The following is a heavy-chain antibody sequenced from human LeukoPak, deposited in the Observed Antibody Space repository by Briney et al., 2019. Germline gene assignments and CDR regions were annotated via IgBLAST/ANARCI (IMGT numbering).Heavy chain of an antibody. D-gene: IGHD2-21*01. CDR1: GFPFSTYG. V-gene: IGHV3-33*01. J-gene: IGHJ3*02. CDR2: TSYDGGNK. CDR3: ARGETYSYNSWRPFDI. Sequence: PGRSLRLSCSASGFPFSTYGMHWVRRAPGKGLAWLAVTSYDGGNKYYADSVKGRFTISRDNSKNTLYLQMNSLRVEDTAVYYCARGETYSYNSWRPFDIWGQGTMVSVSS.